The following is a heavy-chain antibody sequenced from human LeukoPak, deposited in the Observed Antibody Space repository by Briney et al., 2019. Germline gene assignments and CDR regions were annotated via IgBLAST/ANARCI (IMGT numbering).Heavy chain of an antibody. V-gene: IGHV1-18*01. CDR3: ARDGGWATVTYGGSFDY. J-gene: IGHJ4*02. D-gene: IGHD4-17*01. CDR2: ISAYNGNT. CDR1: GYTFTSYG. Sequence: GASVKVSCKASGYTFTSYGISWVRQAPGQGLEWMGWISAYNGNTNYAQKLQGRVTMTTDTSTSTAYMELRTLRSDDAAVYYCARDGGWATVTYGGSFDYWGQGTLVTVSS.